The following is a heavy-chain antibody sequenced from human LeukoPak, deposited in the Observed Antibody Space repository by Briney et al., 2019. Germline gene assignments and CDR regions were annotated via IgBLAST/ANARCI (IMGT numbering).Heavy chain of an antibody. Sequence: PGGSLRLSCAASGFTFSDYYMSWIRQAAGKGLEWVSYISSSGSSIYYADSVKGRFTISRDNAKNSLYLRMNSLRAEDTAVYYCARAGRNWNYNGYWGQGTLVTVSS. CDR2: ISSSGSSI. J-gene: IGHJ4*02. V-gene: IGHV3-11*01. D-gene: IGHD1-7*01. CDR3: ARAGRNWNYNGY. CDR1: GFTFSDYY.